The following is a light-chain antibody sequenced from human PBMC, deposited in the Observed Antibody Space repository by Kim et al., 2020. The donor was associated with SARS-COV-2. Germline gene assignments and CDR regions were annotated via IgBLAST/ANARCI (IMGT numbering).Light chain of an antibody. Sequence: EIVMTQSPGTLSVSPGERATLSCRASQTVSSSLAWYQQKPGQAPRLLIFSASTRATGIPARFSGSGSGTEFTLTISSLQSEDFAVYYCEQYYEWPPTFGQGTKLEI. CDR2: SAS. J-gene: IGKJ2*01. CDR1: QTVSSS. V-gene: IGKV3-15*01. CDR3: EQYYEWPPT.